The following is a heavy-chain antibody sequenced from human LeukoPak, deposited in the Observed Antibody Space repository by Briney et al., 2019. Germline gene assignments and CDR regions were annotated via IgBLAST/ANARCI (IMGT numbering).Heavy chain of an antibody. J-gene: IGHJ4*02. CDR3: VRVDDYGDYPYYFDS. V-gene: IGHV3-66*01. D-gene: IGHD4-17*01. Sequence: GGSLRLSCAASGFLVSSKYMSWVRQAPGKGLEWVSVIYSGGSTYYADSVKGRFTISRDNSKNTVYLQMNSLRAEDTAVYYCVRVDDYGDYPYYFDSWGQGILVTVSS. CDR2: IYSGGST. CDR1: GFLVSSKY.